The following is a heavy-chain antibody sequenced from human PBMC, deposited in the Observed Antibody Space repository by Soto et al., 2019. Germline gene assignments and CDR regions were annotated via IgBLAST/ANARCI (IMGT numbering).Heavy chain of an antibody. J-gene: IGHJ5*02. V-gene: IGHV1-46*01. CDR3: ARGIKYGAYSRWFDP. D-gene: IGHD4-17*01. CDR1: GYTFTSYY. Sequence: ASVKVSCKASGYTFTSYYMHWVRQAPGQGLEWMGIINPSGGSTSYAQKFQGRVTMTWDTSITTAYMELSSLRSDDTAVYFCARGIKYGAYSRWFDPWGQGTLVTVSS. CDR2: INPSGGST.